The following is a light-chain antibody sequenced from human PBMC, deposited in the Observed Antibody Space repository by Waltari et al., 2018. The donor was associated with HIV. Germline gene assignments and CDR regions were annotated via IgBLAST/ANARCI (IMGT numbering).Light chain of an antibody. CDR3: FSTDSNSDQRV. CDR1: ALPEKY. Sequence: SYELTQPPSVSVSPGQTATITCSGDALPEKYVYWYQKKSGQAPVVVIYEDNKRPSGIPGGFSGSNSGAMASLTITWAQVDDEADYYCFSTDSNSDQRVFGGGTK. CDR2: EDN. V-gene: IGLV3-10*01. J-gene: IGLJ2*01.